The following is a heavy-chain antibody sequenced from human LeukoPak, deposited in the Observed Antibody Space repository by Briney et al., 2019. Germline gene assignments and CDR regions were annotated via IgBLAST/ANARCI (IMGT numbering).Heavy chain of an antibody. CDR3: ARGQYYYGSGYNTFDY. CDR1: GGSISSSGYY. CDR2: IYYSGST. V-gene: IGHV4-39*01. J-gene: IGHJ4*02. D-gene: IGHD3-10*01. Sequence: PSQTLSLTCTVSGGSISSSGYYWGWIRQPPGKGLEWIGSIYYSGSTYYNPSLKSRVTISVDTSKNQFSLKLSSVTAADTAVYYCARGQYYYGSGYNTFDYWGQGTLVTVSS.